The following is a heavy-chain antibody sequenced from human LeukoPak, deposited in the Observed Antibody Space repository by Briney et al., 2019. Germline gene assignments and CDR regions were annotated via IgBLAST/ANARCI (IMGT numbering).Heavy chain of an antibody. Sequence: SETLSLTCTVSGGSISSYYWSWIRQPPGKGLEWIGYIYYSGSTNYNPSLKSRVTISVDTSKNQFSLKLSSVTAADTAVYYCARNPPSHYYDSSGPDAFDIWGQGTMVTVSS. CDR3: ARNPPSHYYDSSGPDAFDI. D-gene: IGHD3-22*01. J-gene: IGHJ3*02. CDR1: GGSISSYY. CDR2: IYYSGST. V-gene: IGHV4-59*01.